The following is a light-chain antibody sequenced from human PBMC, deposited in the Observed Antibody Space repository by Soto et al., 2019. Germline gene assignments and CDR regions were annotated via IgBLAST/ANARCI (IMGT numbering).Light chain of an antibody. CDR3: CSYAGSSTYV. J-gene: IGLJ1*01. CDR1: SRVVGSYNL. V-gene: IGLV2-23*01. CDR2: EGS. Sequence: QSALTQPASGSGSPGQAITISCNGNSRVVGSYNLVSWYQQHPGKAPKLMIYEGSKRPSGVSNRFSGSKSGNTASLTISGLQAEDEADYYCCSYAGSSTYVFGTGTKVTVL.